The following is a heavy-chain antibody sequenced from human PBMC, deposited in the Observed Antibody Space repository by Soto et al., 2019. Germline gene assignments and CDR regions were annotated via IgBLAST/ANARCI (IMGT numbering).Heavy chain of an antibody. J-gene: IGHJ4*02. CDR3: ARQWFGDVIDF. V-gene: IGHV4-59*01. CDR2: IYYSGST. CDR1: GGSLSRYY. D-gene: IGHD3-10*01. Sequence: SETLSLTCTVAGGSLSRYYWSCIRQPPGKGLEWIGYIYYSGSTNYNPSLKSRVTISVDTSKNQFSLKLSSVTAADTAVYYCARQWFGDVIDFWGQGTLVTVSS.